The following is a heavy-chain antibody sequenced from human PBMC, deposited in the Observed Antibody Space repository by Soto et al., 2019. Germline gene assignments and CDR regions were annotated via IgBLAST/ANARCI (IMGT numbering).Heavy chain of an antibody. CDR1: GFTVSSNY. Sequence: GGSLRLSCAASGFTVSSNYMSWVRQAPGKGLEWVSVIYSGGSTYYADSVKGRFTISRDNSKNTLYLQMNSLRAEDTAVYYCAREVHEYSSSSNIWFDPWGQGTLVTVSS. J-gene: IGHJ5*02. V-gene: IGHV3-66*01. CDR3: AREVHEYSSSSNIWFDP. D-gene: IGHD6-6*01. CDR2: IYSGGST.